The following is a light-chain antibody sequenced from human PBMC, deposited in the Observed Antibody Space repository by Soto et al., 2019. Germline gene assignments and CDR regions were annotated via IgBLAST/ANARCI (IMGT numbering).Light chain of an antibody. CDR1: QSISSY. CDR2: SAS. V-gene: IGKV1-39*01. Sequence: DIQMTQSPSPLSASVGDRVTITCRASQSISSYLNWYQQKPGKAPNLLIYSASSLQSGVPSRFSGSGSGTDFTLTISSLQPEDFATYYCQQCYSTPITFGQGTRLEIK. CDR3: QQCYSTPIT. J-gene: IGKJ5*01.